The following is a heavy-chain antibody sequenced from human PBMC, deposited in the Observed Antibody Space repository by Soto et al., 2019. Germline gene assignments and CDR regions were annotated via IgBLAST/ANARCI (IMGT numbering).Heavy chain of an antibody. CDR3: ARGIVGDYNAGFDI. CDR1: GNSVSSNSVA. CDR2: TYYISKWYN. J-gene: IGHJ3*02. V-gene: IGHV6-1*01. D-gene: IGHD1-26*01. Sequence: SETLSLTCAISGNSVSSNSVAWNWISQSPSRGLEWLGRTYYISKWYNDYGTSVKSRITINPDTSNNQISLQLNSVTPEDTAVYYCARGIVGDYNAGFDIWGQGTMVTVSS.